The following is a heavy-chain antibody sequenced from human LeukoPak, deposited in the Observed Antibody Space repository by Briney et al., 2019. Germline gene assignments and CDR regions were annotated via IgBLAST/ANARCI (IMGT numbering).Heavy chain of an antibody. Sequence: GGSLRLSCAASGLTFDDYAMHWVRQAPGKGLEWVSGISWNSGSIGYADSVKGRFTISRDNAKNSLYLQMNSLRAEDTALYYCAKGYRKVRWLPLDYWGQGTLVTVSS. V-gene: IGHV3-9*01. D-gene: IGHD5-24*01. J-gene: IGHJ4*02. CDR3: AKGYRKVRWLPLDY. CDR1: GLTFDDYA. CDR2: ISWNSGSI.